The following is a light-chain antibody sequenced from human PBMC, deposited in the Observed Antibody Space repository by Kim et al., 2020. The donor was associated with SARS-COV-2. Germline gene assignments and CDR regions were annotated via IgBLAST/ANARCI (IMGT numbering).Light chain of an antibody. CDR2: QDR. CDR1: KLGDKY. CDR3: QAWDSSTVV. V-gene: IGLV3-1*01. J-gene: IGLJ2*01. Sequence: SYELTQPPSVSVSPGQTASITCSGDKLGDKYACWYQQKPGQSPVLVIYQDRKRPSGLPERFSGSNSGNTATLTISGTQAMDEADYYCQAWDSSTVV.